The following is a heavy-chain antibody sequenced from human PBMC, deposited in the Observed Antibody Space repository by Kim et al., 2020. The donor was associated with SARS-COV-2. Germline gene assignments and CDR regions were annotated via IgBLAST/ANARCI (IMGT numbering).Heavy chain of an antibody. CDR3: ARGPTVYFDWSVWFDP. J-gene: IGHJ5*02. D-gene: IGHD3-9*01. V-gene: IGHV4-59*01. Sequence: SETLSLTCTVSGGSISSYYWSWIRQPPGKGLEWIGYIYYSGSTSYNPSLKSRVTISVDTSKNQFSLKLSSVTAADTAVYYCARGPTVYFDWSVWFDPWGQGTLVTVSS. CDR1: GGSISSYY. CDR2: IYYSGST.